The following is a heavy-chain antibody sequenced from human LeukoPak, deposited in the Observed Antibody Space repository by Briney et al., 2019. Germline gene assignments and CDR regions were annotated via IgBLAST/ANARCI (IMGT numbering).Heavy chain of an antibody. CDR1: GGSFSGYY. J-gene: IGHJ5*02. D-gene: IGHD6-13*01. CDR2: INHSGST. CDR3: ARPKSSSWNNWFDP. Sequence: PSETLSLTYAVYGGSFSGYYWSWIRQPPGKGLEWIGEINHSGSTNYNPSLKSRVTISVDTSKNQFSLKLSSVTAADTAVYYCARPKSSSWNNWFDPWGQGTLVTVSS. V-gene: IGHV4-34*01.